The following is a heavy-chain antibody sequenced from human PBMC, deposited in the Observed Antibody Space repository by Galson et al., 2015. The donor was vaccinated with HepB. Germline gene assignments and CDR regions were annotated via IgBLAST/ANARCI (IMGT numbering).Heavy chain of an antibody. CDR1: GGTFSSYA. CDR3: AREGSGYYDSSGSPDHAFDI. J-gene: IGHJ3*02. Sequence: SCKASGGTFSSYAISWVRQAPGQGLEWMGGIIPIFGTANYAQKFQGRVTITADKSTSTAYMELSSLRSEDTAVYYCAREGSGYYDSSGSPDHAFDIWGQGTMVTVSS. V-gene: IGHV1-69*06. D-gene: IGHD3-22*01. CDR2: IIPIFGTA.